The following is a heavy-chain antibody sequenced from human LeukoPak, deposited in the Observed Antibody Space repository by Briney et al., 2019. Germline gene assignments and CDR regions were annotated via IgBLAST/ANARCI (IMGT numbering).Heavy chain of an antibody. CDR3: ARVGYDAFDI. CDR1: GFTFSSYA. CDR2: ISGSGGST. Sequence: PGGSLRLSCAASGFTFSSYAMSWVRQAPGKGLEWVSAISGSGGSTYYADSVKGRFTISRDNAKNSLYLQMNSLRAEDMALYYCARVGYDAFDIWGQGTMVTVSS. J-gene: IGHJ3*02. D-gene: IGHD3-16*01. V-gene: IGHV3-23*01.